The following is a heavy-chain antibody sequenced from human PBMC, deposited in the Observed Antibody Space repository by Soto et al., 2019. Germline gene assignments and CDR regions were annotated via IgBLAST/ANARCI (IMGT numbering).Heavy chain of an antibody. V-gene: IGHV1-18*04. D-gene: IGHD1-26*01. CDR3: ARVGQFTGGFDS. J-gene: IGHJ5*01. CDR2: SSAYNGDT. Sequence: QVQLVQSGAGVKKPGGSVKVSCKASGYTFTIYGISWVRQAPGQGLEWMGWSSAYNGDTNYAQKYQGRVTMSTDTSTSTGYMELRSLRFDDTAVYYCARVGQFTGGFDSWGQGTLVTVSS. CDR1: GYTFTIYG.